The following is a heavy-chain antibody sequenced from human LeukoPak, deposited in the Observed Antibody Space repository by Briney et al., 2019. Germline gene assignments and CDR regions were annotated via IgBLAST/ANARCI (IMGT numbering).Heavy chain of an antibody. V-gene: IGHV3-74*01. D-gene: IGHD1-26*01. CDR3: TRDSVGTNVPPPFDY. CDR1: GFTFTSYW. CDR2: INADGSSI. J-gene: IGHJ4*02. Sequence: GGSLRLSCAASGFTFTSYWMHWVRQAPGKGLVWVSRINADGSSITYADSMKGRFTISRDNAKNTLYLQMNSLGAEDTAMYYCTRDSVGTNVPPPFDYWGQGTLVTVSS.